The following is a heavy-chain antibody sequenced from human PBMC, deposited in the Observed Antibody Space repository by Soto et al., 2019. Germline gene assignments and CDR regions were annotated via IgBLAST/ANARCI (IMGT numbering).Heavy chain of an antibody. CDR1: GFTFTSSA. CDR2: IVVGSGNT. D-gene: IGHD6-13*01. J-gene: IGHJ6*02. V-gene: IGHV1-58*01. CDR3: AADWGPIAAAFSMDV. Sequence: SVKVSCKASGFTFTSSAVQWVRQARGQRLEWIGWIVVGSGNTNYAQKFQERVTITRDMSTSTAYMELSSLRSEDTAVYYCAADWGPIAAAFSMDVWGQGTTVTVSS.